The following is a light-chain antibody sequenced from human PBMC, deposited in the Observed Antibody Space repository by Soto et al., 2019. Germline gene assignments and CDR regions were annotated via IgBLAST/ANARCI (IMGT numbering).Light chain of an antibody. CDR1: SSDVGGYNY. Sequence: QSALTQPASVSGSPGQSITISCTGTSSDVGGYNYVSWYQQHPGKAPKLMIYDVSNRPSGVSNRFSGSKSGNTASLTISGLQAEDVADYYCSSYTSSSTLRVFGTGTKLTVL. CDR2: DVS. J-gene: IGLJ1*01. CDR3: SSYTSSSTLRV. V-gene: IGLV2-14*01.